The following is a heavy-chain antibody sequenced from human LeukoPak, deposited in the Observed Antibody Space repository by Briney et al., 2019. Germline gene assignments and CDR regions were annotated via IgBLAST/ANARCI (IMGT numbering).Heavy chain of an antibody. V-gene: IGHV1-69*04. D-gene: IGHD3-3*01. J-gene: IGHJ4*02. CDR1: GNTFSSYA. Sequence: SVKVSFKASGNTFSSYAISWVRQAPGQGLEWLGRIVPVLEATKYSQKLEGRVTITAAKSTVTAYMEVNGLRPDDTAVYYCAREGDVFGPFDSWGQGTLVTVSS. CDR2: IVPVLEAT. CDR3: AREGDVFGPFDS.